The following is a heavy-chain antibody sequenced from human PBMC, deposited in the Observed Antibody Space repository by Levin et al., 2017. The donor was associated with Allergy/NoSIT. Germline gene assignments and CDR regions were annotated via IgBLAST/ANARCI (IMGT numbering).Heavy chain of an antibody. CDR3: ARDGFYYGSGSYYDPFDY. D-gene: IGHD3-10*01. CDR2: ISAYNGNT. CDR1: GYTFTSYG. Sequence: GASVKVSCKASGYTFTSYGISWVRQAPGQGLEWMGWISAYNGNTNYAQKLQGRVTMTTDTSTSTAYMELRSLRSDDTAVYYCARDGFYYGSGSYYDPFDYWGQGTLVTVSS. V-gene: IGHV1-18*01. J-gene: IGHJ4*02.